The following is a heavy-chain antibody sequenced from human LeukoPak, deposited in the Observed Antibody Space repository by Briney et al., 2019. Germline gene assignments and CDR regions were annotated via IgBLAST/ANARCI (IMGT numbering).Heavy chain of an antibody. CDR1: GYTFTNYD. D-gene: IGHD2-2*01. Sequence: GASVKVSCKTSGYTFTNYDINWVRQATGQWLEWMGWMNPNSGNTGYAQRFQGRVTMTRNTSISTAYMELSSLRSEDTAVYYCARPHCSSTDCHPPEWFDPWGQGTLVTVSS. J-gene: IGHJ5*02. CDR3: ARPHCSSTDCHPPEWFDP. V-gene: IGHV1-8*01. CDR2: MNPNSGNT.